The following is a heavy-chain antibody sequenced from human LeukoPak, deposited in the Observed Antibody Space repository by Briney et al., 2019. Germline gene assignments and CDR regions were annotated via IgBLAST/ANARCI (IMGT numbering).Heavy chain of an antibody. V-gene: IGHV3-23*01. CDR3: AKSPALRDFDY. CDR2: ISGNGGAT. CDR1: EFTFSSYA. D-gene: IGHD2-2*01. Sequence: PGGSLRLSCVVSEFTFSSYAMSWVRQAPGRGLEWVSTISGNGGATYYAHSVKGRFTISRDDSKNTLYLLMSSLTAEDTATYYCAKSPALRDFDYWGQGTLVTVSS. J-gene: IGHJ4*02.